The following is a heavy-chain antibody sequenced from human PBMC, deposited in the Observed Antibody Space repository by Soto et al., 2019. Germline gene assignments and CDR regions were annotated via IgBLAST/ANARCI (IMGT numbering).Heavy chain of an antibody. CDR2: IYYLGRT. D-gene: IGHD3-10*01. CDR3: ARDGYDGSGSPYPAY. J-gene: IGHJ4*02. V-gene: IGHV4-59*01. CDR1: GDSMSEYF. Sequence: SETLSLTCSVSGDSMSEYFWSWIGQSPGKGLERIGYIYYLGRTDYNPSLKSRVTLSVYTSKRQFSFRLTSVTAADTAVYYCARDGYDGSGSPYPAYWGPGTQVTVS.